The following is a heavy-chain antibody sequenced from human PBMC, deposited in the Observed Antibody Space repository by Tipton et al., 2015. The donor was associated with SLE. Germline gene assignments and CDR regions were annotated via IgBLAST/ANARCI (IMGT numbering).Heavy chain of an antibody. CDR1: GFTFDDYA. J-gene: IGHJ5*02. CDR2: MSGSGDSA. D-gene: IGHD3-3*01. V-gene: IGHV3-23*01. CDR3: ANGDFNHPTIFGVINTNLFDP. Sequence: SLRLSCAASGFTFDDYAMSWVRQVPGKGLEWVSGMSGSGDSAAYANSVKGRFTISRDNSKNTLYLQMNSLRAEDTAVYYCANGDFNHPTIFGVINTNLFDPWGQGTLVTVSS.